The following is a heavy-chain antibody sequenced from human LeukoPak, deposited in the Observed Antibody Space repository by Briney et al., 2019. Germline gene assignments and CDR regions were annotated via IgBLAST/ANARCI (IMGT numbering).Heavy chain of an antibody. D-gene: IGHD5-18*01. V-gene: IGHV3-15*01. J-gene: IGHJ4*02. CDR1: GLTFSNAW. CDR2: IKSKTDGGTT. CDR3: TTVFLFTAMAITPIDY. Sequence: GGSLRLSCAASGLTFSNAWMSWVRQAPGKGLEWVGRIKSKTDGGTTDYAAPVKGRFTISRDDSKNTLYLQMNSLKTEDTAVYYCTTVFLFTAMAITPIDYWGQGTLVTVSS.